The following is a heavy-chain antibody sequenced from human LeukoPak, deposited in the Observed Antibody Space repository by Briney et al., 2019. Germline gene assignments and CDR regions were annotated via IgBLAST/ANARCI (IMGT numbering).Heavy chain of an antibody. CDR3: ATYYYDSSGYHDAFDI. D-gene: IGHD3-22*01. CDR2: FDPEDGET. J-gene: IGHJ3*02. CDR1: GYTLTELS. V-gene: IGHV1-24*01. Sequence: ASVKVSCKVSGYTLTELSMHWVRQAPGKGLEWMGGFDPEDGETIYAQKFQGRVTMTEDTSTDTAYMELSSLRSEDTAVYYCATYYYDSSGYHDAFDIWGQGTMVTVSS.